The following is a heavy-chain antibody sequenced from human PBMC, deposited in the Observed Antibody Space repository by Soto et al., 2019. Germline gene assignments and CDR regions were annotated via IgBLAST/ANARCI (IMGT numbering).Heavy chain of an antibody. CDR1: GFTFSSYA. J-gene: IGHJ4*02. Sequence: GGSLRLSCAASGFTFSSYAMSWVRQAPGKGLEWVSAISGSGGSTFYADSVKGRFTISRDNSKNTLYLQMNSLRAEDTAVYYCAKVGSHVLRFLEWLFNYFDYWGQGTLVTVSS. V-gene: IGHV3-23*01. D-gene: IGHD3-3*01. CDR2: ISGSGGST. CDR3: AKVGSHVLRFLEWLFNYFDY.